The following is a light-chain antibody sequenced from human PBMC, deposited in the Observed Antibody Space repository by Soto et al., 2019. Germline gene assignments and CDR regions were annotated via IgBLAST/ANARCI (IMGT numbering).Light chain of an antibody. CDR2: EVS. V-gene: IGLV2-8*01. CDR3: SSYAVSSIVL. CDR1: SSDVGSYNY. Sequence: QSALTQPPSASGSPGQSVTISCTGTSSDVGSYNYVSWYQQHPGKAPKLMIYEVSKRPSGVPDRFSGSKSGNTASLTVSGLQAEDEADYYCSSYAVSSIVLFGGGTKLTVL. J-gene: IGLJ2*01.